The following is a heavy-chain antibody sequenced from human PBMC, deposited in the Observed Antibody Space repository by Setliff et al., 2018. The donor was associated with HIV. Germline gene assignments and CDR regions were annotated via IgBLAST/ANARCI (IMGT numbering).Heavy chain of an antibody. Sequence: SVKVSCKASGGTFSSYAISWVRQAPGQGLEWMGGTIPIFGTANYAQKFQGRVTITADGSTSTAYMELSSLRFEDTATYYCARDQATGYEKVWFSWIDPWGQGTLVTVSS. CDR3: ARDQATGYEKVWFSWIDP. V-gene: IGHV1-69*13. CDR1: GGTFSSYA. D-gene: IGHD5-12*01. J-gene: IGHJ5*02. CDR2: TIPIFGTA.